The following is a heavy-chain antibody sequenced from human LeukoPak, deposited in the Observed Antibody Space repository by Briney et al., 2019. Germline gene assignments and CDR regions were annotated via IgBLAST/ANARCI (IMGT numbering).Heavy chain of an antibody. CDR1: GGSISSYY. J-gene: IGHJ3*02. CDR2: IYYSGST. Sequence: SETLSLTCTVSGGSISSYYWSWIRQPPGKGLEWIGSIYYSGSTYYNPSLKSRVTISVDTSKNQFSLKLSSVTAADTAVYYCARDRYSSSRDAFDIWGQGTMVTVSS. V-gene: IGHV4-39*07. D-gene: IGHD6-13*01. CDR3: ARDRYSSSRDAFDI.